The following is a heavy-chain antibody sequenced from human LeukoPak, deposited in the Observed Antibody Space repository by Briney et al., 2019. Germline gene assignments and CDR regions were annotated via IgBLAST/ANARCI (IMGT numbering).Heavy chain of an antibody. D-gene: IGHD1-26*01. V-gene: IGHV3-53*01. Sequence: GGSLRLSCAASGFTVSSNYMNWVRQAPGKGLEWVSVIYSGGSTFYADSVEGRFTISRDNSKNTVYLQMNSLRAEDTAVYSCAKGATSGSYYPRYFDYWGQGTLVTVSS. CDR3: AKGATSGSYYPRYFDY. J-gene: IGHJ4*02. CDR2: IYSGGST. CDR1: GFTVSSNY.